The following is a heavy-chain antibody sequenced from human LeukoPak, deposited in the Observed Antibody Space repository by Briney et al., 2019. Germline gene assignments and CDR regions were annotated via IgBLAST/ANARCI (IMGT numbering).Heavy chain of an antibody. Sequence: SVKVSCKASGGTFSSYVISWVRQAPGQGLGWMGGIIPHFGTANYAQKFQGRVTITADEPTSTAYMELSRLRSDDTAVYYCARDLGRYDFWSGYYLNWFDPWGQGTLVTVSS. J-gene: IGHJ5*02. CDR2: IIPHFGTA. D-gene: IGHD3-3*01. V-gene: IGHV1-69*13. CDR3: ARDLGRYDFWSGYYLNWFDP. CDR1: GGTFSSYV.